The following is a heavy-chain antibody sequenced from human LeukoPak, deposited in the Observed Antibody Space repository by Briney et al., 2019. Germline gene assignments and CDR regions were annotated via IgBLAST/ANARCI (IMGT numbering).Heavy chain of an antibody. D-gene: IGHD6-13*01. CDR1: RFTFSSYG. CDR3: ARGSVSSNYYYYGMDV. V-gene: IGHV3-33*01. Sequence: GGSLRLSCAASRFTFSSYGMHWVRQAPGKGLEWVAVIWYDGSNKYYADSVKGRFTISRDNSKNTLYLQMNSLRAEDTAVYYCARGSVSSNYYYYGMDVWGQGTTVTVSS. CDR2: IWYDGSNK. J-gene: IGHJ6*02.